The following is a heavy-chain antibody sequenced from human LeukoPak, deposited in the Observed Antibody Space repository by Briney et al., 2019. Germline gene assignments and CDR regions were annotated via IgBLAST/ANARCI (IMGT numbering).Heavy chain of an antibody. D-gene: IGHD3-9*01. CDR2: ISWNSGSI. V-gene: IGHV3-9*03. J-gene: IGHJ5*02. CDR1: GFTFDDYA. CDR3: AKGPAHDTLTGYHFDP. Sequence: GRSLRLSCAASGFTFDDYAMHWVRQAPGKGLEWVSGISWNSGSIGYADSVKGRFTISRDNAKNSLYLQMNSLRAEDMALYYCAKGPAHDTLTGYHFDPWGQGTLVTVSS.